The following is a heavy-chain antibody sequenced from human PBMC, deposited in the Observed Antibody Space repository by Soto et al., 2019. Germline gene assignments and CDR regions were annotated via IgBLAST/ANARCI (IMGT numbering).Heavy chain of an antibody. CDR3: ARDIALQHYYYYGMDV. D-gene: IGHD6-13*01. CDR2: ISYDGSNK. J-gene: IGHJ6*02. V-gene: IGHV3-30-3*01. CDR1: GFTFSSYA. Sequence: QVQLVESGGGVVQPGRSLRLSCAASGFTFSSYAMHWVRQAPGKGLEWVAVISYDGSNKYYADSVKGRFTISRDNSKNTLYLQRNSLRAEDTAVYYWARDIALQHYYYYGMDVWGQGTTVTVSS.